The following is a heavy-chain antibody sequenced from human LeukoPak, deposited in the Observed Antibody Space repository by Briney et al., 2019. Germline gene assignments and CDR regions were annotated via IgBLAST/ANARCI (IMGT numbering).Heavy chain of an antibody. CDR1: GGSFSGYY. CDR2: IYYSGST. D-gene: IGHD3-22*01. J-gene: IGHJ4*02. V-gene: IGHV4-34*09. CDR3: ARARDSSGYCAPYYFDY. Sequence: PSETLSLTCAVYGGSFSGYYWSWIRQPPGNGLEWIGYIYYSGSTYYNPSLKSRVTISVDTSKNQFSLKLSSVTAADTAVYYCARARDSSGYCAPYYFDYWGQGTLVTVSS.